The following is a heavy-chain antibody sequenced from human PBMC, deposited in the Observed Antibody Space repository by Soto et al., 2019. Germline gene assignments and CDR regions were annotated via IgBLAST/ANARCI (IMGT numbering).Heavy chain of an antibody. V-gene: IGHV2-5*02. J-gene: IGHJ6*03. CDR1: GFSLSTTGVG. CDR3: AHSNGFGELSGYMDV. CDR2: IYWDDDK. Sequence: QITLKESGPTLVKPTQTLTLTCTFSGFSLSTTGVGVGWIRQPPGKALAWLALIYWDDDKRYSPSLKSRLTITKDTSKNQVVLTMTNMDPVDTATYCCAHSNGFGELSGYMDVWGKGTTVTVSS. D-gene: IGHD3-10*01.